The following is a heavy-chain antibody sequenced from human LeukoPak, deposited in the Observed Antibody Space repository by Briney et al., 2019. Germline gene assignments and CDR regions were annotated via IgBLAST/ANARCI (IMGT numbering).Heavy chain of an antibody. Sequence: GGSLRLSCAASGFTFSSYSMNWVRQAPGKGLEWVSSISSSSSYIYYADSVKGRFTISRDNAKNSLYLQMNSLRAEDTAVYYCAKDLAVAGTLMTRYYYYYYGMDVWGQGTTVTVSS. V-gene: IGHV3-21*01. D-gene: IGHD6-19*01. CDR3: AKDLAVAGTLMTRYYYYYYGMDV. CDR1: GFTFSSYS. CDR2: ISSSSSYI. J-gene: IGHJ6*02.